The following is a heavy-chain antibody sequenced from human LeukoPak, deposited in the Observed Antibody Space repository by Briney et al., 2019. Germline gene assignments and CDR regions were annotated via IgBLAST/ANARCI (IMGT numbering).Heavy chain of an antibody. J-gene: IGHJ4*02. D-gene: IGHD3-3*01. V-gene: IGHV3-30*04. CDR2: IAYNGSNE. CDR3: ARPSGSVTIFGVVDYFDY. Sequence: GGSLRLFCVVSGFSFNNYGMNWVRQAPGKGLDWVASIAYNGSNENYAESVKGRFTISRDNSKNTLYLQLSSLTAEDTAVYYCARPSGSVTIFGVVDYFDYWGQGSLVTVSS. CDR1: GFSFNNYG.